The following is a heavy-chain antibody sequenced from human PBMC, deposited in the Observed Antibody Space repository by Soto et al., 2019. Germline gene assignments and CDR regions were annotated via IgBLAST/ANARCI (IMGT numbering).Heavy chain of an antibody. J-gene: IGHJ3*02. D-gene: IGHD5-12*01. V-gene: IGHV1-2*04. CDR2: INPNSGGT. Sequence: RASVKVSCKASGYTFTGYYMHWLRQSPGQGLEWMGWINPNSGGTDYAQKFQGWVTMTRDTSISTAYMELSRLRSDDTAVYYCARDAFSGYGPNDAFDIWGQGTMVTVSS. CDR1: GYTFTGYY. CDR3: ARDAFSGYGPNDAFDI.